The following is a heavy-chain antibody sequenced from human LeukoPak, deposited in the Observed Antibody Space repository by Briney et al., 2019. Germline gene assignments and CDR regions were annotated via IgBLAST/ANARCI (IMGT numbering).Heavy chain of an antibody. CDR2: IAPISGTP. V-gene: IGHV1-69*06. J-gene: IGHJ3*01. CDR1: GGTFTHFV. D-gene: IGHD3-10*01. Sequence: ASVTVSCKASGGTFTHFVISWLRQAPGQGLEWMGGIAPISGTPVYAQKFQDRVNITADTSTNTAYMEMSSLTSEDTAMYYCAREGEYYAESGNLIDAADVWGQGTMVIVSA. CDR3: AREGEYYAESGNLIDAADV.